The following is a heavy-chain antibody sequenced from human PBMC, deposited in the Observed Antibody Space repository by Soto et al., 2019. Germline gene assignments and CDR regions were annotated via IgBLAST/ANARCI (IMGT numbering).Heavy chain of an antibody. CDR3: AREEDYDFWSGYKNQYYYYYYGMNV. CDR1: GFTFSSYG. D-gene: IGHD3-3*01. Sequence: GGSLRLSCAASGFTFSSYGMHWVRQAPGKGLEWVAVISYDGSNKYYADSVKGRFTISRDNAKNSLYLQMNSLRAEDTAVYYCAREEDYDFWSGYKNQYYYYYYGMNVWGQGTTVTVSS. CDR2: ISYDGSNK. V-gene: IGHV3-30*12. J-gene: IGHJ6*02.